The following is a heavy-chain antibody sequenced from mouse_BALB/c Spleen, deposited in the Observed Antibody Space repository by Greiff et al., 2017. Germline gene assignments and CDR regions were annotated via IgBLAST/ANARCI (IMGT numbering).Heavy chain of an antibody. V-gene: IGHV5-9-4*01. CDR2: ISSGGSYT. CDR3: ARAYYYGSSNWYFDV. J-gene: IGHJ1*01. Sequence: EVKLVESGGGLVKPGGSLKLSCAASGFTFSSYAMSWVRQSPEKRLEWVAEISSGGSYTYYPDTVTGRFTISRDNAKNTLYLEMSSLRSEDTAMYYCARAYYYGSSNWYFDVWGAGTTVTVSS. D-gene: IGHD1-1*01. CDR1: GFTFSSYA.